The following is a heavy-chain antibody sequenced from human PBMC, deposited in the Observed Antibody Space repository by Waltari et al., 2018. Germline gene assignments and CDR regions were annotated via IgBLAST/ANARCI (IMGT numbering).Heavy chain of an antibody. Sequence: QVQLVESGGGLVKPGGSMRLSCAVSGFRVSAYYMRWIRQTPGKGLECISSISSLATTTYYAASVWGRFTISRDDADNSLDLQMSSLTAEDTAVYFCARDSGTFFQFQGMDVWGPGTKVTVSS. V-gene: IGHV3-11*01. CDR2: ISSLATTT. CDR1: GFRVSAYY. CDR3: ARDSGTFFQFQGMDV. J-gene: IGHJ6*02.